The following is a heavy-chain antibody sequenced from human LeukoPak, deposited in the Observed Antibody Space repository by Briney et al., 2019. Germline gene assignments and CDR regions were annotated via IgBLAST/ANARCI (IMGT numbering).Heavy chain of an antibody. Sequence: GGSLRLSCAASGFTFSTYSMNWVRQAPGKGLEWISHIGGSGTTIYYADSVKGRFTISRDNSKNTLYLQMNSLRAEDTAVYYCARALYSSSWWNWFDPWGQGTLVTVSS. CDR3: ARALYSSSWWNWFDP. D-gene: IGHD6-13*01. CDR1: GFTFSTYS. CDR2: IGGSGTTI. V-gene: IGHV3-48*01. J-gene: IGHJ5*02.